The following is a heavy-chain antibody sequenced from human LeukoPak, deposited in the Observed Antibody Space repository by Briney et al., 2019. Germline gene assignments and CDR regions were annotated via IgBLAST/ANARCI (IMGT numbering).Heavy chain of an antibody. CDR2: IYYSGST. D-gene: IGHD3-9*01. V-gene: IGHV4-59*01. Sequence: SETLSLTCTVSGGSISSYYWSWIRQPPGKGLEWIGYIYYSGSTNYNPSLKSRVTISVDTSKNQFSLKLSSVTAADTAVYYCARDDYDILTGLGYFDLWGRGTLVNVSS. CDR3: ARDDYDILTGLGYFDL. J-gene: IGHJ2*01. CDR1: GGSISSYY.